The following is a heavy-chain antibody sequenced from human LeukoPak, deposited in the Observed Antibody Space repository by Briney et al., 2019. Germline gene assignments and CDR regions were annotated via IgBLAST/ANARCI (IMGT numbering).Heavy chain of an antibody. D-gene: IGHD1-26*01. CDR1: GFTFSSYG. V-gene: IGHV3-23*01. Sequence: GGSLRLSCAASGFTFSSYGMSWVRQAPGKGLEWVSAISGSGGSTYYADSVKGRFTISRDNAKNTLYLHMDSLRAEDTAVYFCTQGGVDYWGQGTLVTVSS. CDR3: TQGGVDY. CDR2: ISGSGGST. J-gene: IGHJ4*02.